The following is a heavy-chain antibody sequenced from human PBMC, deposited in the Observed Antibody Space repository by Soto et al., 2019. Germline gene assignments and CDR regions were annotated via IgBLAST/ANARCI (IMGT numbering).Heavy chain of an antibody. D-gene: IGHD2-15*01. Sequence: QVQLVESGGGVVQPGRSLRLSCVGSGFTFNSYGMHWVRQAPGKGLEWVAVISYDGSNKYYVDSAKGRFTISRDNSKKTVYLQMKSLRPEDTAVYYCAKGQVEMAPNQRGYFDCWGQGTLVTVSS. V-gene: IGHV3-30*18. J-gene: IGHJ4*02. CDR3: AKGQVEMAPNQRGYFDC. CDR1: GFTFNSYG. CDR2: ISYDGSNK.